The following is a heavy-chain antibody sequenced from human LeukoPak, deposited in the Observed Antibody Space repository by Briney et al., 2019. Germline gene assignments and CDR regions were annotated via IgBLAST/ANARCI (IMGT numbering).Heavy chain of an antibody. Sequence: GGSLRLSCAASGFTFSSYGMHWVRQAPGKGLEWVAVIWYDGSNKYYADSVKGRFTISRDNSKSTLYLQMNSLSAEDTAVYYCAMLASQYLTSWFDYWGQGTLVAVSS. D-gene: IGHD2/OR15-2a*01. CDR2: IWYDGSNK. V-gene: IGHV3-33*01. CDR1: GFTFSSYG. J-gene: IGHJ4*02. CDR3: AMLASQYLTSWFDY.